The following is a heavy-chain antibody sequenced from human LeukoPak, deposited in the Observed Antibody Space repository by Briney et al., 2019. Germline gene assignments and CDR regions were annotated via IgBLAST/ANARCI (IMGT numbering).Heavy chain of an antibody. CDR1: GGTFTNYA. CDR3: ARGGGVDILTGFQY. CDR2: IIPILDVT. D-gene: IGHD3-9*01. J-gene: IGHJ4*02. Sequence: SVKVSCKASGGTFTNYAINWVRQAPGQGLEWMGRIIPILDVTNYAQKFQGRVTITAGQSTSTAYMELSSLRSEDTAVYYCARGGGVDILTGFQYWGQGTLVTVSS. V-gene: IGHV1-69*04.